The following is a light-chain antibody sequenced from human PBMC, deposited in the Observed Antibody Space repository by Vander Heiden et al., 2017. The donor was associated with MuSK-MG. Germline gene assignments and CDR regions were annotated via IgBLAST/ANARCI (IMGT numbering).Light chain of an antibody. CDR2: GAS. V-gene: IGKV3-15*01. CDR3: QYCKEGPPPYT. CDR1: QSLSSN. Sequence: DMVMQQPPATPAVSPGATAALSCRARQSLSSNLAWYMQKPGQAPRLLIYGASTRATGVPARFRGSGSGTEFALTISSLQSEDYAVYNCQYCKEGPPPYTFGHGTKVDIK. J-gene: IGKJ3*01.